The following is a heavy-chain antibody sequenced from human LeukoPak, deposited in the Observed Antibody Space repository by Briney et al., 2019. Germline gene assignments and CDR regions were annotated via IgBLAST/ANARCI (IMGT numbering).Heavy chain of an antibody. J-gene: IGHJ3*02. CDR2: IYNDGTT. CDR1: GFIVSSNH. V-gene: IGHV3-53*01. CDR3: ARDGQQLVDDAFDI. Sequence: GGSLRLTCAASGFIVSSNHMNWVRQAPGKGLEWVSVIYNDGTTYYADSVKGRFTISRDNSKNTLYVQMNSLRAEDTAVYYCARDGQQLVDDAFDIWGQGTMVTVSS. D-gene: IGHD6-13*01.